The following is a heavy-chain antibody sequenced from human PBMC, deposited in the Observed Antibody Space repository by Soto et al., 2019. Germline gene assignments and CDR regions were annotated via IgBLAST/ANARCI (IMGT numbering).Heavy chain of an antibody. CDR2: IWYDGSKK. Sequence: SLRLSCAASGFTFSSYGMHWVRQAPGKGLEWVAVIWYDGSKKYYADSVKGRFTISRDNSKNTLYLQMNSLRAEDTAVYYCAKRQQLVRYQYGLDVWGQGTTVTVSS. CDR1: GFTFSSYG. D-gene: IGHD6-13*01. V-gene: IGHV3-33*06. CDR3: AKRQQLVRYQYGLDV. J-gene: IGHJ6*02.